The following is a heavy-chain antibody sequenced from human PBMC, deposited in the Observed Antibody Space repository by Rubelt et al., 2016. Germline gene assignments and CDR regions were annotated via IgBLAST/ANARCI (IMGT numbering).Heavy chain of an antibody. CDR1: GYTFTSYY. CDR2: INPSVGST. V-gene: IGHV1-46*01. Sequence: QVQLVQSGAEVKKPGASVKVSCKASGYTFTSYYMHWVRQAPGQGLEWMGIINPSVGSTSYAQNFQGRVTMARDTSTSTGYRELSSLISEDTAVDYWARAHGSGRLNCFDPWGQGTLVTVSS. D-gene: IGHD3-10*01. J-gene: IGHJ5*02. CDR3: ARAHGSGRLNCFDP.